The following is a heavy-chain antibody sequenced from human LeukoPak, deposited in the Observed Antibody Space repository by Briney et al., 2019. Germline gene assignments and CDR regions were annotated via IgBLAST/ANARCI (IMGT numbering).Heavy chain of an antibody. D-gene: IGHD6-19*01. V-gene: IGHV3-21*01. CDR2: ISSSSSYI. Sequence: PEGSLRLSCAASGFTFSSYSMNWVRQAPGKGLELVSSISSSSSYIYYADSVKGRFTISTDNVKNSLYLQMNSLRAEDTAVYYCAREPVAGYNWFDPWGQGTLVTVSS. CDR1: GFTFSSYS. CDR3: AREPVAGYNWFDP. J-gene: IGHJ5*02.